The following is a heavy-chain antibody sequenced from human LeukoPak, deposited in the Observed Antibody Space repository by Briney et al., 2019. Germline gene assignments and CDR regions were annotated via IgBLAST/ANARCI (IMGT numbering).Heavy chain of an antibody. V-gene: IGHV3-30*04. CDR3: ARPATEGLRYFDWFRPFDY. J-gene: IGHJ4*02. CDR1: GFTFSSYA. CDR2: ISYDGSNK. Sequence: GSLRLSCAASGFTFSSYAMHWVRQAPGKGLEWVAVISYDGSNKYYADSVKGRFTISRDNSKNTLYLQMNSLRAEDTAVYYCARPATEGLRYFDWFRPFDYWGQGALVTVSS. D-gene: IGHD3-9*01.